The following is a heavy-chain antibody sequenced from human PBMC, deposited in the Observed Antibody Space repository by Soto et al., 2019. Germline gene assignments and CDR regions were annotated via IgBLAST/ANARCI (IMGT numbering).Heavy chain of an antibody. D-gene: IGHD6-6*01. CDR3: ARASEQLVRSYYYGMDV. V-gene: IGHV1-69*13. J-gene: IGHJ6*02. CDR1: GGTFSSYA. Sequence: ASVKVSCKASGGTFSSYAISWVRQAPGQGLEWMGGIIPIFGTANYAQKFQGRVTITADESTSTAYMELSSLRSEDTAVYYCARASEQLVRSYYYGMDVWGQGTTVTVSS. CDR2: IIPIFGTA.